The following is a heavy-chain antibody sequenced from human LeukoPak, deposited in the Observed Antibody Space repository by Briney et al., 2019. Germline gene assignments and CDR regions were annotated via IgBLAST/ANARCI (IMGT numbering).Heavy chain of an antibody. J-gene: IGHJ4*02. CDR3: ARQGRQQLVPEFDY. CDR2: IYYSGST. CDR1: GGSINSNNYY. V-gene: IGHV4-39*01. Sequence: SETLSLTCTSSGGSINSNNYYWGWIRQPPGKGLEWIGSIYYSGSTYYNPSLKSRVTISLDTSKNQFSLKLSSVTAADTAVYFCARQGRQQLVPEFDYWGQGTLVTVSS. D-gene: IGHD6-13*01.